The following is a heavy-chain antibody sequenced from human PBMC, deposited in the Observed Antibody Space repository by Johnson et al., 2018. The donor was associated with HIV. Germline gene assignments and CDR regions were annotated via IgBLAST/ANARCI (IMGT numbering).Heavy chain of an antibody. CDR1: GFTFSDYY. Sequence: QMLLVESGGGLVKPGGSLRLSCAASGFTFSDYYMSWIRQAPGKGLEWVSYISSSGSTIYYAASVKVRFIISRDNAKKSLYLQMNSLRAEDTAVYYCATRDPTYRPGAFDLWGQGTMVTVSS. CDR2: ISSSGSTI. D-gene: IGHD1-14*01. V-gene: IGHV3-11*04. CDR3: ATRDPTYRPGAFDL. J-gene: IGHJ3*01.